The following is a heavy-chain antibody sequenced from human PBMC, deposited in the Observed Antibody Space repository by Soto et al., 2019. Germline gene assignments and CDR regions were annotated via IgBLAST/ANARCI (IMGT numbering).Heavy chain of an antibody. CDR2: ISYDGSNK. CDR1: GFTFSSYG. Sequence: GGSLRLSCAASGFTFSSYGMHWVRQAPGKGLEWVAVISYDGSNKYYADSVKGRFTISRDNSKNTLYLQMNSLRAEDTAVYYCAKDHYVDTAMVFYYYYGMDVWGQGTTVTVSS. J-gene: IGHJ6*02. CDR3: AKDHYVDTAMVFYYYYGMDV. D-gene: IGHD5-18*01. V-gene: IGHV3-30*18.